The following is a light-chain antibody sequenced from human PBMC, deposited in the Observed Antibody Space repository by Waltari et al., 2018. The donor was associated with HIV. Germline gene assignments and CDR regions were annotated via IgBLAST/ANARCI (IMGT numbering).Light chain of an antibody. J-gene: IGKJ5*01. V-gene: IGKV1-8*01. CDR1: HDIGTY. CDR2: GAS. Sequence: AIRLTQSPSSFSASTGDRVTSNCRPTHDIGTYLAWFRKKPGEAPQLLIYGASSLEKGVPPRFSGSGSGTNFSLTISCLQSDDFATYFCQQYYNFPLTFGQGTRLDIK. CDR3: QQYYNFPLT.